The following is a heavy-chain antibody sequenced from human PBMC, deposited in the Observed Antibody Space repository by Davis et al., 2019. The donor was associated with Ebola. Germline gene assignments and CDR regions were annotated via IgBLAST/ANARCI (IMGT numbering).Heavy chain of an antibody. Sequence: SVKVSCKASGGTYSSYAISWVRQAPGQGLEWLGRIIPILGIANYAQKFQGRVTITADKSTSTAYMELSSLRSEDTAVYYCARVGLSGGYLGYWGQGTLVTVSS. J-gene: IGHJ4*02. D-gene: IGHD1-26*01. V-gene: IGHV1-69*04. CDR1: GGTYSSYA. CDR2: IIPILGIA. CDR3: ARVGLSGGYLGY.